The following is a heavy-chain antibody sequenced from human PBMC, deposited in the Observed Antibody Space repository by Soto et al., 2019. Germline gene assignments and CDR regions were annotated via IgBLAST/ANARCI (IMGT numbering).Heavy chain of an antibody. CDR2: IYYSGST. Sequence: QVQLQESGPGLVKPSQTLSLTCTVSGGSISSCGYYWSWIRQNPGKGLEWIGYIYYSGSTYYNPSLKSRVTRAVDTSRKQLSLKLTSVTAADTHVHYCARHAFQLYHYGMDVCGQGTTVTFAS. CDR1: GGSISSCGYY. V-gene: IGHV4-31*03. J-gene: IGHJ6*02. CDR3: ARHAFQLYHYGMDV. D-gene: IGHD1-1*01.